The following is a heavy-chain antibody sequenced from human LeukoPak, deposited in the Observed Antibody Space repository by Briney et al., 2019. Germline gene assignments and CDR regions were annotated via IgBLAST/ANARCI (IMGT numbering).Heavy chain of an antibody. CDR1: GDSVSSNSAA. CDR3: ARSPCTGGNCYSSDS. CDR2: THYRSKWFS. V-gene: IGHV6-1*01. J-gene: IGHJ4*02. Sequence: SQTLSLTCAISGDSVSSNSAAWNWIRQSPSRGLEWLGRTHYRSKWFSDYALSVKSRITLTPDTSKNQFSLQLSSVTPDDTAVYYCARSPCTGGNCYSSDSWGQGTLVTVSS. D-gene: IGHD2-15*01.